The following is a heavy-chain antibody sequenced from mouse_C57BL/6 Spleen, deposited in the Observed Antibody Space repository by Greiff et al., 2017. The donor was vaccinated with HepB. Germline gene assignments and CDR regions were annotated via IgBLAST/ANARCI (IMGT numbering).Heavy chain of an antibody. D-gene: IGHD4-1*01. J-gene: IGHJ3*01. CDR3: AREEGRTGTTWFAY. CDR1: GFTFSSYA. CDR2: ISDGGSYT. V-gene: IGHV5-4*01. Sequence: DVQLVESGGGLVKPGGSLKLSCAASGFTFSSYAMSWVRQTPEKRLEWVATISDGGSYTYYPDNVKGRFTISRDNAKNNLYLQMSHLKSEDTAMYYCAREEGRTGTTWFAYWGQGTLVTVSA.